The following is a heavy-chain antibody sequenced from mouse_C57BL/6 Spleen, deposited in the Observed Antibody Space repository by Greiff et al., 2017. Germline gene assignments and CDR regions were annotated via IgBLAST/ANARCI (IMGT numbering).Heavy chain of an antibody. CDR1: GFTFSDYG. J-gene: IGHJ2*01. D-gene: IGHD3-2*02. CDR2: ISNLAYSN. V-gene: IGHV5-15*01. Sequence: EVLLVESGGGLVQPGGSLKLSCAASGFTFSDYGMAWVRQAPRKGLEWVAFISNLAYSNYYADTVTGRFTISSENAKNTLYLEMSSLMSEDTAMYYCARGGRTAQFYLDYWGQGTTLTVSS. CDR3: ARGGRTAQFYLDY.